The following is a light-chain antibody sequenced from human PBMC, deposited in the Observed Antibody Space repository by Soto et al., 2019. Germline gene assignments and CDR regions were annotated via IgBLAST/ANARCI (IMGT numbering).Light chain of an antibody. J-gene: IGLJ2*01. CDR2: GNS. CDR1: SSNIGAGYD. Sequence: QPVLTQPPSVSGAPGQRVTISCTGSSSNIGAGYDVHWYQQLPGTAPKLLIYGNSNRPSGVPDRFSGSKSGTSASLAITGLQAEDEADNYCQSYDSSLSGVVFGGGTKVTVL. V-gene: IGLV1-40*01. CDR3: QSYDSSLSGVV.